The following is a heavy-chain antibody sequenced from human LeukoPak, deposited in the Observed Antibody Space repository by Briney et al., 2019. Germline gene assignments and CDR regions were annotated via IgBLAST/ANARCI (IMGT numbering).Heavy chain of an antibody. V-gene: IGHV3-20*04. CDR3: ARGTAGVEFDY. D-gene: IGHD3-10*01. CDR1: GFTFDDYG. J-gene: IGHJ4*02. CDR2: INWNGGST. Sequence: GGSLRLSSAASGFTFDDYGMSWVRQAAGKGLEWVSGINWNGGSTGYADSVKGRFTISRDNAKNSLYLQMNSLRAEDTALYYCARGTAGVEFDYWGQGTLVTVSS.